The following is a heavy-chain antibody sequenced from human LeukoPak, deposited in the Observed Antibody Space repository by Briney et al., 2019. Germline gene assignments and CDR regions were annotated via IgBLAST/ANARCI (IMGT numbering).Heavy chain of an antibody. CDR2: FDPEDGET. D-gene: IGHD3-22*01. CDR3: ATTSDNYYDSSGLFVFQH. CDR1: GYTLTELS. V-gene: IGHV1-24*01. J-gene: IGHJ1*01. Sequence: ASVKVSCKVSGYTLTELSMHWVRQAPGKGLEWMGGFDPEDGETIYAQKFQGRVTMTEDTSTDTAYMELSNLRSEDTAVYYCATTSDNYYDSSGLFVFQHWGQGTLVTVSS.